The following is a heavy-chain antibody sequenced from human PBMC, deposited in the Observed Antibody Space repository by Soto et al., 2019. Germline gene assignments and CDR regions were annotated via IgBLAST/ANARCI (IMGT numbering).Heavy chain of an antibody. CDR3: ARVRAYYDILTGYYKDYYGMDV. CDR1: GGSISSGGYS. CDR2: IYHSGST. V-gene: IGHV4-30-2*01. Sequence: SETLSLTCAVSGGSISSGGYSWSWIRQPPGKGLEWIGYIYHSGSTYYNPSLKSRVTISVDRSKNQFSLKLSSVTAADTAVYYCARVRAYYDILTGYYKDYYGMDVWGQGTTVTVSS. J-gene: IGHJ6*02. D-gene: IGHD3-9*01.